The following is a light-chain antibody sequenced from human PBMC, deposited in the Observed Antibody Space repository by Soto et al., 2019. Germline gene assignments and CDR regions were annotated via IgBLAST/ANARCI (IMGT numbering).Light chain of an antibody. CDR3: QQYDSSSPT. Sequence: DIQMTQSPSTLSASVGDGVTITCRASQNISVWLAWYQQRPGKAPKFLIYVASSLETGVPSRFSGSGSGTEFPLTIRSLQPDDFATYYCQQYDSSSPTFGQGTKLEIK. CDR1: QNISVW. V-gene: IGKV1-5*01. CDR2: VAS. J-gene: IGKJ2*01.